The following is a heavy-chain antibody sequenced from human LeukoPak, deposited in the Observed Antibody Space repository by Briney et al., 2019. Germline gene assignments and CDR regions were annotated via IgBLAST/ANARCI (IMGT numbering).Heavy chain of an antibody. CDR3: ARQQQLGPYYNHYMDV. CDR1: GYTFTSYD. CDR2: MKPNSGNT. V-gene: IGHV1-8*01. D-gene: IGHD6-13*01. J-gene: IGHJ6*03. Sequence: ASVKVSCKASGYTFTSYDINWVRQATGQGLEWMGWMKPNSGNTGYAQKFQGRVTMTRNTSISTAYMELSSLRSEDTAVYYCARQQQLGPYYNHYMDVWGKGTTVTISS.